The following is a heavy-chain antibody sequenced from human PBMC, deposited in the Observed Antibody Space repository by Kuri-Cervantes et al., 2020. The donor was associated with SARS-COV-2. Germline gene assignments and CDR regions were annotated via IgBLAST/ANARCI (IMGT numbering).Heavy chain of an antibody. CDR1: GFTFDDYA. Sequence: GGSLRLSCAASGFTFDDYAMHWVRQAPGKGLEWVSGISWNSGSIGYADSVEGRFTISRDNAKNSLYLQMNSLRAGDTAVYYCARYDILTGYYDHWGQGTLVTVSS. D-gene: IGHD3-9*01. CDR2: ISWNSGSI. CDR3: ARYDILTGYYDH. V-gene: IGHV3-9*01. J-gene: IGHJ4*02.